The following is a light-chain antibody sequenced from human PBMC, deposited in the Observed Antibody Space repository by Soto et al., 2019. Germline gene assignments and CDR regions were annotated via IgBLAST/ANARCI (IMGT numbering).Light chain of an antibody. CDR2: DVS. Sequence: QSVLTQPASVSGSPGQSITVSCTGSSSDVGTYNSVSWYQQHPGKAPKLIIYDVSNRPSGVSNRFSGSKSGNTASLTISELQTEDEADYYCGSYTSSSSRVFGGGTQLTVL. V-gene: IGLV2-14*03. CDR1: SSDVGTYNS. CDR3: GSYTSSSSRV. J-gene: IGLJ3*02.